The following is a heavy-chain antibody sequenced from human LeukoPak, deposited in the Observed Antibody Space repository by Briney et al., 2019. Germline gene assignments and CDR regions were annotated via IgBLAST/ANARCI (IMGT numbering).Heavy chain of an antibody. D-gene: IGHD6-13*01. CDR1: GGSFSGYY. CDR3: ARAYSSSWKDAFDI. V-gene: IGHV4-34*01. J-gene: IGHJ3*02. Sequence: SETLSLTCAVYGGSFSGYYWSWIRQPPGRGLEWIGEINHSGSTSYKSSLKSRVTISIDTSKNQFSLKLSSVTAADTAVYYCARAYSSSWKDAFDIWGQGTMVTVSS. CDR2: INHSGST.